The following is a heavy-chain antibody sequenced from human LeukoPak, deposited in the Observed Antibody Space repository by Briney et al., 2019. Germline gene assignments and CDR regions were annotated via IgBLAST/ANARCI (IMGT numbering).Heavy chain of an antibody. CDR1: GFTFDDYT. J-gene: IGHJ4*02. D-gene: IGHD5-12*01. Sequence: GGSLRLSCAASGFTFDDYTMHGFRQAPGKGLEWVSLISWDGGSTYYADSVKGRFTISRDNSKNSLYLQMNSLRTEDTALYYCAKDGGYDFSFDYWGQGTLVTVSS. CDR2: ISWDGGST. V-gene: IGHV3-43*01. CDR3: AKDGGYDFSFDY.